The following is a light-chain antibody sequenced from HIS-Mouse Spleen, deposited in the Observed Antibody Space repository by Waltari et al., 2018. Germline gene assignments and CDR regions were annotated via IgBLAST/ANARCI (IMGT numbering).Light chain of an antibody. CDR1: QSVSSY. J-gene: IGKJ4*01. CDR3: QQRSNWPLT. V-gene: IGKV3-11*01. CDR2: DAS. Sequence: EIVLTQSPATLSLSPGEVATLPCSTSQSVSSYLACYQQKPGQARRLLIYDASNRATGIPARFSGSGSGTDFTLTISSLEPEDFAVYYCQQRSNWPLTFGGGTKVEIK.